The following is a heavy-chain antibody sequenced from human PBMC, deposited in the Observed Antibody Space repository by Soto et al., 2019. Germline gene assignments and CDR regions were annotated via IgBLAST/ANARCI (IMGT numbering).Heavy chain of an antibody. D-gene: IGHD3-16*01. CDR2: IHYSGST. CDR1: GVSITSHY. V-gene: IGHV4-59*11. CDR3: TVGGAGHPFDY. J-gene: IGHJ4*02. Sequence: SETLSLTCTVSGVSITSHYWTWIRQPPGKGLEWIGNIHYSGSTNYSPSLKGRVIISVDTSENQSSLKLSSVTTADTAMYYCTVGGAGHPFDYWGQGTLVTVSS.